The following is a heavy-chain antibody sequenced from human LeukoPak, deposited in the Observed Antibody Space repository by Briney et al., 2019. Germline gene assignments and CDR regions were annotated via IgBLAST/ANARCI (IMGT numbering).Heavy chain of an antibody. CDR1: GGSISSSSSY. CDR2: IYYSGST. J-gene: IGHJ4*02. CDR3: AREGLTYYDFWSGYYSGVFDY. V-gene: IGHV4-39*07. Sequence: SETLSLTCTVSGGSISSSSSYWGWIRQPPGKGLEWIGGIYYSGSTYYNPSLKSRVTISVDTSKNQFSLKLSSVTAADTAVYYCAREGLTYYDFWSGYYSGVFDYWGQGTLVTVSS. D-gene: IGHD3-3*01.